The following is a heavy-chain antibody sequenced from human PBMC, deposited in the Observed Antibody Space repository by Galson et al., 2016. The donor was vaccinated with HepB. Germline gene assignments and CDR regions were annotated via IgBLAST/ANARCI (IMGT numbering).Heavy chain of an antibody. J-gene: IGHJ4*02. V-gene: IGHV3-23*01. CDR1: GFSFSNSG. D-gene: IGHD3-16*01. CDR2: TTRSGDAT. CDR3: GKHGGFDY. Sequence: SLRLSCAASGFSFSNSGMSWVRQAPGRGLEWVSGTTRSGDATHYADFVKGRFTISRDNSKNTPYLYMNNLTAGDTAIYYCGKHGGFDYWGQGALVTVSS.